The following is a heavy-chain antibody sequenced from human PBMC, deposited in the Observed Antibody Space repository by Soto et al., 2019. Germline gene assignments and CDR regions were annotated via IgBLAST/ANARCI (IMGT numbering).Heavy chain of an antibody. CDR3: TIVRLAHSALDH. D-gene: IGHD3-10*02. V-gene: IGHV3-30*02. J-gene: IGHJ4*02. CDR1: GFLFSNNG. CDR2: MSYDGSDT. Sequence: GGSLRLSCVVSGFLFSNNGMHWVRQTPGKGLEWVAFMSYDGSDTFYADSVKGRFTISRDNSKNTLFLHMSNLRAEDTAMYYCTIVRLAHSALDHWGQGKLVTVSS.